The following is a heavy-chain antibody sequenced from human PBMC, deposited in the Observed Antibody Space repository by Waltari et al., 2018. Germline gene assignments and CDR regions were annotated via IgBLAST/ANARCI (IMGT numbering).Heavy chain of an antibody. CDR3: ARDRQYYYYYYYMDV. J-gene: IGHJ6*03. CDR2: INPNSGGT. Sequence: QVQLVQSGAEVKKPGASVKVSCKASGYTFTGYYMHWVRQAPGHGLEWMGWINPNSGGTNYAQKFQGRVTMTRDTSISTAYMELSRLRSDDTAVYYCARDRQYYYYYYYMDVWGKGTTVTVSS. V-gene: IGHV1-2*02. D-gene: IGHD4-4*01. CDR1: GYTFTGYY.